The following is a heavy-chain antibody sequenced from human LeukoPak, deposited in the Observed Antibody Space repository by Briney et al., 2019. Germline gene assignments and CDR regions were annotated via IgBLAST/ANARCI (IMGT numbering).Heavy chain of an antibody. D-gene: IGHD4-17*01. V-gene: IGHV1-69*04. CDR3: ARDYGDSEDY. CDR2: IIPILGIA. Sequence: ASVTVSCKASGGTFSSYAISWVRQAPGQGLEWMGRIIPILGIANYAQKFQGRVTITADKSTSTAYMELSSLRSEDTAVYYCARDYGDSEDYWGQGTLVTVSS. CDR1: GGTFSSYA. J-gene: IGHJ4*02.